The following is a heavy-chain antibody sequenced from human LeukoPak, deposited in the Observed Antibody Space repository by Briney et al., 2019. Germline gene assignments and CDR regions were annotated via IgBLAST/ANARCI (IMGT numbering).Heavy chain of an antibody. J-gene: IGHJ6*02. D-gene: IGHD3-16*01. CDR2: ISSSSSYI. CDR3: ARPITFGGVYGMDV. V-gene: IGHV3-21*01. CDR1: GFTFSSYS. Sequence: PGGSLRLSCAASGFTFSSYSLNWVRQAPGKGLEWVSSISSSSSYIYYADSVEGRFTISRDNAKNSLYLQMNSLRAEDTAVYYCARPITFGGVYGMDVWGQGTTVTVSS.